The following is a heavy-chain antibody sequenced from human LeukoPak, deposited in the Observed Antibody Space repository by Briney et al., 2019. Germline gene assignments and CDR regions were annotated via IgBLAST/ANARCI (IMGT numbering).Heavy chain of an antibody. J-gene: IGHJ4*02. Sequence: GGSLRLSCAASGFTFSGYAMSWVRQAPGKALEWVSTISGSGGSTYYADSVKGRFTISRDNSKNTLYLQMNSLRAEDTAVYYCAKDIVVVTATPYYWGQGTLVTVSS. CDR1: GFTFSGYA. V-gene: IGHV3-23*01. CDR3: AKDIVVVTATPYY. D-gene: IGHD2-21*02. CDR2: ISGSGGST.